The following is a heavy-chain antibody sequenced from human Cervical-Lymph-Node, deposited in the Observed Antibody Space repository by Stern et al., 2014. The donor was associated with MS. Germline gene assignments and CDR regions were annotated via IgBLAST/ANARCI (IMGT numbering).Heavy chain of an antibody. CDR3: ARRSWDYRREYYFDF. CDR1: GYTFISYW. CDR2: IHTGDSHT. V-gene: IGHV5-51*03. J-gene: IGHJ4*02. D-gene: IGHD4-11*01. Sequence: EVQLVQSGAEVKKPGESLKISCKTSGYTFISYWIGWVRQMPGRGLEWMGIIHTGDSHTRYSPPFQGQVTIAVDKSISTAYLQWSSLKASDTAIYYCARRSWDYRREYYFDFWGQGTLVTVSS.